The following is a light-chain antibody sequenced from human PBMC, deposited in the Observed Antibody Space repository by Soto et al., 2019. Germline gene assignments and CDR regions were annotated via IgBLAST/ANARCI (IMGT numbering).Light chain of an antibody. V-gene: IGKV3-20*01. CDR2: GAS. CDR1: QTVSTSF. J-gene: IGKJ1*01. Sequence: EIVLTQSPGTLSLSPGERATLSCRASQTVSTSFLAWYQQKRGQAPRLLIYGASPRVTGVTDRFSGSWSGIAVTLSSSELELEDFAVYYCQQYDWSLTWTFGPGTKVEGK. CDR3: QQYDWSLTWT.